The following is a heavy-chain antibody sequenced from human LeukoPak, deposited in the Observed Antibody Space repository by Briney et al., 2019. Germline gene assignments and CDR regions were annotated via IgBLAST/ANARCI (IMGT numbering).Heavy chain of an antibody. Sequence: GASVKVSCKASGYTFISYYMHWVRQAPGQGLEWMGIINPSGGSPTYAQKFQGRVTMTRDTSTSTFYMEVSSLKSDDTAVYYCARRAKIVTHDYYGMDVWGQGTTVTVSS. CDR2: INPSGGSP. V-gene: IGHV1-46*01. CDR1: GYTFISYY. CDR3: ARRAKIVTHDYYGMDV. D-gene: IGHD3-16*02. J-gene: IGHJ6*02.